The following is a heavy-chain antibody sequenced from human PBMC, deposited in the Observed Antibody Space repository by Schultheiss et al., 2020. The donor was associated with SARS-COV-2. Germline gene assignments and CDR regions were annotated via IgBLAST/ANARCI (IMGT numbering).Heavy chain of an antibody. Sequence: GGSLRLSCAASGFTFSSYAKHWVRQAPGKGLEWVAVISYDGSNKYYADSVKGRFTISRDNSKNTLYLQMNSLRAEDTAVYYCAKHSPTWTYFDYWGQGTLVTRLL. J-gene: IGHJ4*02. CDR2: ISYDGSNK. CDR3: AKHSPTWTYFDY. V-gene: IGHV3-30*04. D-gene: IGHD3/OR15-3a*01. CDR1: GFTFSSYA.